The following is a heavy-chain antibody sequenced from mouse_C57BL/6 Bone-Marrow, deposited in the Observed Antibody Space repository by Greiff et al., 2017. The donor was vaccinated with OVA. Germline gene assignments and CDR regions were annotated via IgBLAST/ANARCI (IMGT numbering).Heavy chain of an antibody. J-gene: IGHJ3*01. CDR3: ARDGDYGPFAY. D-gene: IGHD1-1*02. CDR2: ISDGGSYT. Sequence: EVKLVESGGGLVKPGGSLKLSCAASGFTFSSYAMSWVRQTREKRLEWVATISDGGSYTYYPDNVKGRFTISRDNAKNNLYLQMSHLKSEDTAMYYCARDGDYGPFAYWGQGTLVTVSA. CDR1: GFTFSSYA. V-gene: IGHV5-4*01.